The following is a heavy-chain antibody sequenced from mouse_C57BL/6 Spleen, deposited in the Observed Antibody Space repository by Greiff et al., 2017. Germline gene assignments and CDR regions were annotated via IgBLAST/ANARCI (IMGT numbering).Heavy chain of an antibody. CDR3: ARDYGSSFYAMDY. D-gene: IGHD1-1*01. CDR2: INPSSGYT. V-gene: IGHV1-7*01. Sequence: VQLQQSGAELAKPGASVKLSCKASGYTFTSYWMHWVKQRPGQGLEWIGYINPSSGYTKYTPKFKDKATSTADKASTTAYKQLSMLSYEDSAVYYCARDYGSSFYAMDYWGQGTSVTVSS. J-gene: IGHJ4*01. CDR1: GYTFTSYW.